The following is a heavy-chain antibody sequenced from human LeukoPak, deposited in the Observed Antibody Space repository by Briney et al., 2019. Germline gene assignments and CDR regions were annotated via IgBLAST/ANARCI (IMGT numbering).Heavy chain of an antibody. D-gene: IGHD6-13*01. CDR2: ISWNSGSI. V-gene: IGHV3-9*01. J-gene: IGHJ6*02. CDR3: AKANRDSSSWYYYGMDV. Sequence: PGGSLRLSCAASGFTFDDYAMHWVRQAPGKGLEWVSGISWNSGSIGYADSVKGRFTISRDNAKNSLYLQMNSLRAEDTALYYCAKANRDSSSWYYYGMDVWGQGTTVTVSS. CDR1: GFTFDDYA.